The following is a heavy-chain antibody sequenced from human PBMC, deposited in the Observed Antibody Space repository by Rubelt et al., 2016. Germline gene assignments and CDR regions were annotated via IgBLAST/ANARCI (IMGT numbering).Heavy chain of an antibody. Sequence: QVVENGGGSVQPGGSLRLSCAASGFTFSDHYMGWVRQAPGKGLEWVGRTRNKANSYTTEYAASVKGRFTISRDDSKNSMYLQMNSLKTEDTAVYYCDSWHYGNSVYWGQGTLVTVSS. D-gene: IGHD4-23*01. CDR2: TRNKANSYTT. CDR1: GFTFSDHY. J-gene: IGHJ4*02. CDR3: DSWHYGNSVY. V-gene: IGHV3-72*01.